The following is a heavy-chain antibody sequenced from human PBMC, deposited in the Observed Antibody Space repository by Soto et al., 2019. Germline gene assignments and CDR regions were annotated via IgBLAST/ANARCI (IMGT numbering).Heavy chain of an antibody. CDR3: AKADGEQWLLPHLEN. D-gene: IGHD6-19*01. CDR2: ITGGGDST. CDR1: GFIFSRYA. J-gene: IGHJ4*02. Sequence: EIQLLESGGGLAQPGGSLRLSCAASGFIFSRYAMTWVRQAPGKGLEWVSSITGGGDSTYYADSVRGRFTISRDDSKNTLFLHMNSLRVEDTAEYYCAKADGEQWLLPHLENWGRGTLVTVS. V-gene: IGHV3-23*01.